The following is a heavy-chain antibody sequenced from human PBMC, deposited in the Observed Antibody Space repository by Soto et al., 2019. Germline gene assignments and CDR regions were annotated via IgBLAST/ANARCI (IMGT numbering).Heavy chain of an antibody. Sequence: QVQLVESGGGVVQPGRSLRLSCAASGFTFSSYAMHWVRQAPGKGLEWVAVISYDGSNKYYADSVKGRFTISRDNSKNTLYLQMNSLRAEDTAVYYCARSEGGDSSSWYSPHYYYYDGMDVWGQGTTVTVSS. CDR3: ARSEGGDSSSWYSPHYYYYDGMDV. V-gene: IGHV3-30-3*01. CDR1: GFTFSSYA. J-gene: IGHJ6*02. CDR2: ISYDGSNK. D-gene: IGHD6-13*01.